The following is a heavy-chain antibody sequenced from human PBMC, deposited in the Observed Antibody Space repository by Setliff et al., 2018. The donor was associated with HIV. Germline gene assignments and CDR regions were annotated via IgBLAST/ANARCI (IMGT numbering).Heavy chain of an antibody. CDR3: AREGIIRTTRVFDY. J-gene: IGHJ4*02. CDR1: GYTFTAHY. Sequence: ASVKVSCKTSGYTFTAHYIHWVRQAPGQGLEWMGWINSNNGGTKYAQNFQGRVTMTRDTSITTAYMELSSLMSDDTAVYYCAREGIIRTTRVFDYWGQGTLVTVSS. CDR2: INSNNGGT. D-gene: IGHD3-16*02. V-gene: IGHV1-2*02.